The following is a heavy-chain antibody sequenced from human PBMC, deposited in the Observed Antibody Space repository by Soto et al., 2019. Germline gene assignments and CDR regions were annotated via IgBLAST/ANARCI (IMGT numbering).Heavy chain of an antibody. V-gene: IGHV4-30-4*01. CDR2: IYYSGST. CDR1: GGSISSGDYN. J-gene: IGHJ4*02. CDR3: ASSGSYYEYYFDY. D-gene: IGHD1-26*01. Sequence: QVQLQESGPGLVKPSQTLSLTCTVSGGSISSGDYNWSWFRQPPGKGLEWIGNIYYSGSTYYNPSLKSRVTISVDTSKNQFSLKLSSVTAADTAVYYCASSGSYYEYYFDYWGQGTLVTVSS.